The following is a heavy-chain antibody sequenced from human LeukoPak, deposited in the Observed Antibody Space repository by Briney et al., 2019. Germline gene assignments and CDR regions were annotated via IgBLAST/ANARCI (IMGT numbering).Heavy chain of an antibody. V-gene: IGHV1-8*02. Sequence: GASVKVSCKASGYTFTSYGIIWVRQATGQGLEWMGWMKSNNGHTGYAQKFQGRVTMTRDTSISTAYMELSGLTFEDTAVYYCARGPPNWGMVGYWGQGTLVTVSS. CDR2: MKSNNGHT. CDR1: GYTFTSYG. CDR3: ARGPPNWGMVGY. D-gene: IGHD7-27*01. J-gene: IGHJ4*02.